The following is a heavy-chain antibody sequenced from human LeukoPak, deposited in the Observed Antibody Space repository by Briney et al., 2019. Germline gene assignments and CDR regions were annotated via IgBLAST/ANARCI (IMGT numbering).Heavy chain of an antibody. CDR2: IYYSGAT. Sequence: PSETLSLTCTVSGGSVNSLSHYWDWIRQPPGKGLEWIGSIYYSGATYYNPSLKSRLTISVDTSKNKFSLKLNSVTAADTAVYYCARQPSLSYCSGDNCWVDPWGQGIPVTVSS. CDR3: ARQPSLSYCSGDNCWVDP. J-gene: IGHJ5*02. CDR1: GGSVNSLSHY. D-gene: IGHD2-15*01. V-gene: IGHV4-39*01.